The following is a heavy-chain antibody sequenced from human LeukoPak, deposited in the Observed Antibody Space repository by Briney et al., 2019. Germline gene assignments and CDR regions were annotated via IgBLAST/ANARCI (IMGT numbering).Heavy chain of an antibody. D-gene: IGHD5-24*01. V-gene: IGHV4-30-2*01. CDR3: ARGAQSPTH. J-gene: IGHJ1*01. CDR1: GGSISSGGYS. CDR2: IYHSGST. Sequence: PSQTLSLTCAVSGGSISSGGYSWSWIRQPPGKGLEWIGYIYHSGSTYYNPSLKSRVTISVDRSKNQFSLKLSSVTAADTAVYYCARGAQSPTHWGQGTLVTVSS.